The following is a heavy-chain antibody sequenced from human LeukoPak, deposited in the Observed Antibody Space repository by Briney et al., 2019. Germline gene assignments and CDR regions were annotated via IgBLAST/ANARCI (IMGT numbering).Heavy chain of an antibody. CDR3: ARQSTKGVLRFLV. D-gene: IGHD3-3*01. V-gene: IGHV5-10-1*01. J-gene: IGHJ6*02. CDR1: GYSFSSYW. CDR2: IDTSDFYT. Sequence: GESLRISCKGSGYSFSSYWISWVRQMPGKGLEWMGRIDTSDFYTEYSQSFQGHVTISADKSISTAYLQWSSLEASDTAIYYCARQSTKGVLRFLVWGQGTTVIVSS.